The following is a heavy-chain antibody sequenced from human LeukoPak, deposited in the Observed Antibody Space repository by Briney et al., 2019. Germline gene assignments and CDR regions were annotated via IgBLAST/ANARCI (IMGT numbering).Heavy chain of an antibody. Sequence: ASVKVSCKASGYTFTGYYMHWVRQAPGQGLEWMGWINPNSGGTSYAQKLQGRVTMTRDTSISTAYMELSRLRSDDTAVYYCARVGALLWFGELLSDAFDIWGQGTMVTVSS. V-gene: IGHV1-2*02. J-gene: IGHJ3*02. CDR1: GYTFTGYY. CDR3: ARVGALLWFGELLSDAFDI. D-gene: IGHD3-10*01. CDR2: INPNSGGT.